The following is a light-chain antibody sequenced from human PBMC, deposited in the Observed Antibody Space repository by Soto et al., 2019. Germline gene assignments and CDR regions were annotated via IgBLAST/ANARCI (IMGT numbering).Light chain of an antibody. CDR2: AAS. Sequence: DIQRTQSPSSLSASVGDRVTITCLASQRIRKALGCYQQKPPKAPQRLIYAASSLESGVPPRFSGSGSGTDFTLPISSLQPEDFATYYCLQHNSYPRTFGQGTKVDI. J-gene: IGKJ1*01. CDR3: LQHNSYPRT. V-gene: IGKV1-17*01. CDR1: QRIRKA.